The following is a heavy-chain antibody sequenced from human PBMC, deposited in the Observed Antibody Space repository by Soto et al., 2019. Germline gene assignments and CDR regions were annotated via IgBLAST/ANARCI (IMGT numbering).Heavy chain of an antibody. J-gene: IGHJ4*02. V-gene: IGHV4-61*01. CDR3: ARYTTGGTGFDY. D-gene: IGHD1-1*01. Sequence: SETLSLTCTVSGGSVSSGSYYWSWIRHPPGKGLEWIVYISYSGNTNYNSSLKSRVTISKDTSENQFSLKVNSVTAADTAVYYCARYTTGGTGFDYWVKGTLV. CDR1: GGSVSSGSYY. CDR2: ISYSGNT.